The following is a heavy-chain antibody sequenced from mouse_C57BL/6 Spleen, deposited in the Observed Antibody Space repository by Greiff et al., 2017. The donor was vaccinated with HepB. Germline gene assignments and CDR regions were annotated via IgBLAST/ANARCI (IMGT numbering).Heavy chain of an antibody. CDR1: GYTFTDYE. CDR3: TRFTTAPYYAMDD. Sequence: VQLQQSGAELVRPGASVTLSCKASGYTFTDYEMHWVKQTPVHGLEWIGAIDPETGGTAYNQKFKGKAILTADKSSSTAYMELRSLTSEDSAVYYGTRFTTAPYYAMDDWGQGTSVTVSS. J-gene: IGHJ4*01. CDR2: IDPETGGT. V-gene: IGHV1-15*01. D-gene: IGHD1-2*01.